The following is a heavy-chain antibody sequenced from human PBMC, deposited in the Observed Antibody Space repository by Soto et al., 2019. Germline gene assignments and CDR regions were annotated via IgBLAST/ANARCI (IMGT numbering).Heavy chain of an antibody. CDR1: GGSISSYY. CDR2: IYYSGST. CDR3: ARAPRGNYGYPSYFDY. D-gene: IGHD3-10*01. J-gene: IGHJ4*02. V-gene: IGHV4-59*01. Sequence: SETLSLTCTVSGGSISSYYWSWIRQPPGKGLEWIGYIYYSGSTNYNPLFKSRVTISVDTSKNQFSLKLSSVTAADTAVYYCARAPRGNYGYPSYFDYWGQGTLVTVSS.